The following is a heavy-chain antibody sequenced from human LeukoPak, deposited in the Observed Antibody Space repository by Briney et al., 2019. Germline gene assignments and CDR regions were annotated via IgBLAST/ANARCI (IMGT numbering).Heavy chain of an antibody. V-gene: IGHV3-48*01. CDR3: ARDRGAYDY. Sequence: SGGSLRLSCAASGFTFSSYSMNWVRQAPGKGLEWVSYISSSSSTICYADSVKGRFTISRDNAKNSLYLQMNSLRAEDTAVYYCARDRGAYDYWGQGTLVTVSS. D-gene: IGHD3-10*01. CDR1: GFTFSSYS. CDR2: ISSSSSTI. J-gene: IGHJ4*02.